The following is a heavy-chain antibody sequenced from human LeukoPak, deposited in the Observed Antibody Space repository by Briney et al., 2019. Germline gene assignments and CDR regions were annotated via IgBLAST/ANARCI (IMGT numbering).Heavy chain of an antibody. CDR3: AKGSTTVVYYFDY. CDR1: GFTFTSYA. D-gene: IGHD4-23*01. CDR2: ISGSGGST. Sequence: GGSLRLSCAASGFTFTSYAMGWVRQAPGKGLEWVSAISGSGGSTFYADSVKGRFTISRDNSKNTLYLQMNSLRAEDTAVYYCAKGSTTVVYYFDYWGQGTLVTVSS. V-gene: IGHV3-23*01. J-gene: IGHJ4*02.